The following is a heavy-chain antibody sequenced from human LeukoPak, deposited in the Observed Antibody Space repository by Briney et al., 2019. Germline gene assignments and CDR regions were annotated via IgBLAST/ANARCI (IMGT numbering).Heavy chain of an antibody. Sequence: GGSLRLSCAASGFTFSSYDMHWVRQATGKGLEWVSGIGTAGDIYYSGSVKGRFTISRENAKNSLYLQMNSLRAGDTAVYYCARDRGRYYMDVWGKGTTVTISS. CDR2: IGTAGDI. CDR3: ARDRGRYYMDV. J-gene: IGHJ6*03. V-gene: IGHV3-13*01. CDR1: GFTFSSYD. D-gene: IGHD6-25*01.